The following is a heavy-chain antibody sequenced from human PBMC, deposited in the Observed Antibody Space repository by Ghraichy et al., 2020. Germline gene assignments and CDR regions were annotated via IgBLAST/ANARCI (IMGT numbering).Heavy chain of an antibody. J-gene: IGHJ4*02. V-gene: IGHV3-64D*06. CDR2: ISSNGGST. CDR1: GFTFSNYA. Sequence: LSLTCSASGFTFSNYAMHWVRQAPGKGLEYVSAISSNGGSTYYADSVKGRFTISRDNSKNTLYLQMSSLRAEDTAVYYCVKVWSNYVLDYWGQGTLVTVSS. D-gene: IGHD1-26*01. CDR3: VKVWSNYVLDY.